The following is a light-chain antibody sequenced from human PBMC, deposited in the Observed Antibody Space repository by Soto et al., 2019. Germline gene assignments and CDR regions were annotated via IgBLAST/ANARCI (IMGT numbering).Light chain of an antibody. Sequence: DVVMTQSPLSLPVTLGQPASISCRSSQSLVSSDGNTYLNWFQQRPGQSPRRLIYKVSNRDSGVPDRFSGSGSGTDFTLKISRVEAEDVGVYYCMQATRWPRTFGPGTKVEIK. CDR3: MQATRWPRT. CDR1: QSLVSSDGNTY. V-gene: IGKV2-30*01. CDR2: KVS. J-gene: IGKJ1*01.